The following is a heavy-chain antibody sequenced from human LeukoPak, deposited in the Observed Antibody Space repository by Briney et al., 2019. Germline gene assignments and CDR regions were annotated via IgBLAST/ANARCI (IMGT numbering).Heavy chain of an antibody. V-gene: IGHV1-24*01. CDR2: FDPEDGET. J-gene: IGHJ4*02. Sequence: GASVKVPCKVSGYTLIELSIHWVRQAPGKGLEWMGGFDPEDGETIYAQKFQGRVTMTEDTSTDTAYMELSSLRSEDTALYYCASHYENLSGYYIYYFDYWGQGTLVTVSS. CDR1: GYTLIELS. D-gene: IGHD3-9*01. CDR3: ASHYENLSGYYIYYFDY.